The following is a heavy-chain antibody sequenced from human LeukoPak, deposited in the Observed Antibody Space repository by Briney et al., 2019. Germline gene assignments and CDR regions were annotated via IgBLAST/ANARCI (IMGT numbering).Heavy chain of an antibody. CDR2: IYYSGST. V-gene: IGHV4-59*11. J-gene: IGHJ4*02. CDR3: ARTGRYQRQYYFDY. CDR1: GGSISSHY. D-gene: IGHD1-1*01. Sequence: SETLSLTCTVSGGSISSHYWSWIRQPPGKGLEWIGYIYYSGSTNYNPSLKSRVTISVDTSKNQFSLKLSPVTAADTAVYYCARTGRYQRQYYFDYWGQGTLVTVSS.